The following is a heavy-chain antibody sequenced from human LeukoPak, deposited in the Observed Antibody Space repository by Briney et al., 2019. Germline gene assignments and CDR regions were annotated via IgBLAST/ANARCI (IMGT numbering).Heavy chain of an antibody. D-gene: IGHD1-1*01. CDR3: STGGGTNDF. J-gene: IGHJ4*02. CDR1: GFSFNNAW. V-gene: IGHV3-15*01. Sequence: GGSLRLSCVVSGFSFNNAWVGWVRQAPGKGLEWVGRIKAKTDGGTADYAAPVKGRFTISRDDSKNTVFLQMDSLKIEDTAVYFCSTGGGTNDFWGQGALVIVSS. CDR2: IKAKTDGGTA.